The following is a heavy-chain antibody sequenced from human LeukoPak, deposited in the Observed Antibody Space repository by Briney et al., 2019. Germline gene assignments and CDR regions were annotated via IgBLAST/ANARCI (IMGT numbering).Heavy chain of an antibody. Sequence: PGGSLRLSCAASGFTFSSYAMSWVRQAPGKGLEWVSAISGSGGSTYYADSVKGRFTISRDNSKNTLYLQMNSLRAEDTAVYYCAKGGGPAGPPSRGYYYYYYMDVWGKGTTVTVSS. CDR1: GFTFSSYA. V-gene: IGHV3-23*01. CDR2: ISGSGGST. D-gene: IGHD3-16*01. J-gene: IGHJ6*03. CDR3: AKGGGPAGPPSRGYYYYYYMDV.